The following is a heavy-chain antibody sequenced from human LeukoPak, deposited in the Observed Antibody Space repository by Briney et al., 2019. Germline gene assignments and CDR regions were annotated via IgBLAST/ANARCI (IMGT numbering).Heavy chain of an antibody. CDR1: GGSFSGYY. Sequence: SETLSLTCAVYGGSFSGYYWSWIRQPPGKGLEWIGEINHSGSTTNYNPSLQSRVTISVHTSKNQFSLKLSSVTAADTAVYYCARNNWFDPWGQGTLVTVSS. V-gene: IGHV4-34*01. J-gene: IGHJ5*02. CDR3: ARNNWFDP. CDR2: INHSGSTT.